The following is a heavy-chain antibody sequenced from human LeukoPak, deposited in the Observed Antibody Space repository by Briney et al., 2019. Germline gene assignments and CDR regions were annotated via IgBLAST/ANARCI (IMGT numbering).Heavy chain of an antibody. CDR3: ATGSG. Sequence: GRSLRLSCAASGFTFSTNWMSWVRQAPGKGLEWVANIKQDGSEKYYVDSVKGRFTISRDNAKNSLYLQMNSLRVEDTAVYYCATGSGWGQGTLVTVSS. D-gene: IGHD3-10*01. CDR1: GFTFSTNW. V-gene: IGHV3-7*01. CDR2: IKQDGSEK. J-gene: IGHJ4*02.